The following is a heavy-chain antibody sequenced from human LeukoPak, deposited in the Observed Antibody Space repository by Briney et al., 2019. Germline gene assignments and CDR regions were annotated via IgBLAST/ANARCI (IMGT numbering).Heavy chain of an antibody. Sequence: GGSLRLSCAASGFTFDDYGMSWVRQAPGKGLEWVSGINWNGGSTGYADSVKGRFTISRDNAKNSLYLQMNSLRAEDTAVYYCAEWPTTVTTEDAFDIWGQGTMVTVSS. CDR2: INWNGGST. D-gene: IGHD4-17*01. J-gene: IGHJ3*02. V-gene: IGHV3-20*04. CDR1: GFTFDDYG. CDR3: AEWPTTVTTEDAFDI.